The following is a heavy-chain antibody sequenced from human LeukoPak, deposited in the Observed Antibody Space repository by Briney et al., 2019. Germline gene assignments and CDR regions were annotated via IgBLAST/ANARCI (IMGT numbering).Heavy chain of an antibody. J-gene: IGHJ4*02. Sequence: GGSLRLSCAASGFTFSSYAMSWVRQAPGKGLEWVSAISGSGGSTYYADSAKGRFTISRDNSKNTLYLQMNSLRAEDTAVYYCAKASGFWSGYPDYWGQGTLVTVSS. CDR2: ISGSGGST. D-gene: IGHD3-3*01. CDR3: AKASGFWSGYPDY. CDR1: GFTFSSYA. V-gene: IGHV3-23*01.